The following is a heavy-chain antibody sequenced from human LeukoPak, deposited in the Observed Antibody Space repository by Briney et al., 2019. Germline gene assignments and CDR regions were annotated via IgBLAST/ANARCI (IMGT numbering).Heavy chain of an antibody. J-gene: IGHJ5*02. Sequence: SETLSLTCTVSGDSISSYYWSWIRQPPGKGLEWIGYIYYTGSTSYNPSLRSRVTMSVDTSKNQFSLKLSSVTAADTAMYYCAKQRIIMVRGVIISHRFDPWGQGTLVTVSS. CDR1: GDSISSYY. D-gene: IGHD3-10*01. CDR2: IYYTGST. V-gene: IGHV4-59*01. CDR3: AKQRIIMVRGVIISHRFDP.